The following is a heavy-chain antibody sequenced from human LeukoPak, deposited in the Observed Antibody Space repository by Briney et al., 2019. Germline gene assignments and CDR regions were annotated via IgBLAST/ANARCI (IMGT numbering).Heavy chain of an antibody. CDR1: GFTFSTFS. V-gene: IGHV3-21*01. J-gene: IGHJ4*02. D-gene: IGHD3-3*01. CDR3: VKAYYNSWSSEY. CDR2: ISSRSDYI. Sequence: PGGSLRLSCAASGFTFSTFSMSWVRQAPGKGLEWVSSISSRSDYIYYADSVKGRFTISRDNAKNSLYLQMNSLRAEDTAVYYCVKAYYNSWSSEYWGQGTLVTGSS.